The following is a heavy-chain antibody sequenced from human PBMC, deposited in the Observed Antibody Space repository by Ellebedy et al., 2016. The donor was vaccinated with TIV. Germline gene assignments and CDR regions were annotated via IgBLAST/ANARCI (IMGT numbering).Heavy chain of an antibody. D-gene: IGHD6-19*01. Sequence: ASVKVSXKASGYTFTSYDINWVRQATGQGLEWMGWMNPNSGNTGYAQKFQGRVTMTRNTSISTAYMELSSLRSEDTAVYYCARGGQQWLTYYYYYGMDVWGQGTTVTVSS. V-gene: IGHV1-8*02. CDR3: ARGGQQWLTYYYYYGMDV. CDR2: MNPNSGNT. CDR1: GYTFTSYD. J-gene: IGHJ6*02.